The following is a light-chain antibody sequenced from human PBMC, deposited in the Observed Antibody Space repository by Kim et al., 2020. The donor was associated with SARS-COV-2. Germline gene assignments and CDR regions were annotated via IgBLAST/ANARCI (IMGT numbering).Light chain of an antibody. CDR3: AAWDDSLSGVV. J-gene: IGLJ2*01. Sequence: GQRVTISCSGSSSKIGSNYVYWYQQLPGTAPKLLIYRNNQRPSGVPARFSGPKAGTSASLAISGLRSEEEADYYCAAWDDSLSGVVFGEGTQLTV. V-gene: IGLV1-47*01. CDR1: SSKIGSNY. CDR2: RNN.